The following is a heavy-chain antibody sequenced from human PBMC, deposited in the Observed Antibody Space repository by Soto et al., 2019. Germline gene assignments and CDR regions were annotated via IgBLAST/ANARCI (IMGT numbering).Heavy chain of an antibody. J-gene: IGHJ6*02. V-gene: IGHV1-18*01. CDR3: VMVDNYVTPTPQDV. D-gene: IGHD3-16*01. CDR1: GYMFVNYG. CDR2: ISPYTGNT. Sequence: ASVKLSCKASGYMFVNYGIAWVRQAPGQGLEWMGWISPYTGNTHSATKVQGRLTMTTDTSTSTAYMDLGSLTSDDTAVYYCVMVDNYVTPTPQDVWGQGTTVTVSS.